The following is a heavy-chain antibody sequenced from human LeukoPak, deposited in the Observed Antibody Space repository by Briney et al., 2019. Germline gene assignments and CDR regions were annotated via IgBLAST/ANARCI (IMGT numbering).Heavy chain of an antibody. CDR3: ARFTVSSPRGFDY. CDR1: GFTVSSNY. J-gene: IGHJ4*02. D-gene: IGHD5/OR15-5a*01. CDR2: INHSGST. V-gene: IGHV4-34*01. Sequence: GSLRLSCAASGFTVSSNYMSWVRQPPGKGLEWIGEINHSGSTNYNPSLKSRVTISVDTSKNQFSLKLSSATAADTAVYSCARFTVSSPRGFDYWGQGTLVTVSS.